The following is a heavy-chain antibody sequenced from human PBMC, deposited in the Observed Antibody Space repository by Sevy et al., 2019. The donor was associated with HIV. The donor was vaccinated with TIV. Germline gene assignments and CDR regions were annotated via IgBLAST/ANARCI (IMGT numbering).Heavy chain of an antibody. J-gene: IGHJ4*02. V-gene: IGHV1-46*01. CDR3: AEGPEIALWSPPVGH. CDR1: GLTFTSYY. CDR2: MNPGGGGT. Sequence: ASVKVSCKASGLTFTSYYMHWVRQAPGQGLEWMGMMNPGGGGTSYGQKFQGRVTMTRDTSTSTVLMELSSLRSEDTAVYYCAEGPEIALWSPPVGHWGQGTLVTVSS. D-gene: IGHD5-18*01.